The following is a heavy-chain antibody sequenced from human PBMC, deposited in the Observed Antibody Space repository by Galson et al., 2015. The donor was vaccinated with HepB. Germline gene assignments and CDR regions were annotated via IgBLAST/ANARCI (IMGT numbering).Heavy chain of an antibody. CDR1: GYTFTSYA. Sequence: SVKVSCKASGYTFTSYAMNWVRQAPGQGLEWMGWINTNTGNPTYAQGFTGRFVFSLDTSVSTAYLQISSLKAEDTAVYYCARDSDYGGPYYYYYMDVWGKGTTVTVSS. D-gene: IGHD4-23*01. V-gene: IGHV7-4-1*02. J-gene: IGHJ6*03. CDR2: INTNTGNP. CDR3: ARDSDYGGPYYYYYMDV.